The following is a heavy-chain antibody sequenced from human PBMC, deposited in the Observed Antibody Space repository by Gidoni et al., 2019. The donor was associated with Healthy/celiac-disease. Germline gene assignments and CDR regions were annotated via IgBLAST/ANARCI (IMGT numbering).Heavy chain of an antibody. CDR3: ARDYYYYYGMDV. V-gene: IGHV3-23*01. Sequence: EVQMLESGGGLVQPGGSLRLSCAASGFTFSSSAMSWVRQAPGKWMEWVSASSGIGGSTYYAYSVKGRFTISRDNSKNTLYLQMNSLRAEDTAVYYCARDYYYYYGMDVWGQGTTVTVSS. CDR1: GFTFSSSA. J-gene: IGHJ6*02. CDR2: SSGIGGST.